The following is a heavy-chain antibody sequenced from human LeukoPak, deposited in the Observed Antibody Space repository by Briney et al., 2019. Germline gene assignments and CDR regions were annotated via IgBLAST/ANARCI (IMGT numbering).Heavy chain of an antibody. V-gene: IGHV3-11*04. J-gene: IGHJ4*02. Sequence: GGSLRLSCAASGFTFSDYYMSWVRQAPGKGLEWVSYISSSGSTIYYADSVKGRFTISRDNSKNTLYLQMNSLRAEDTAVYYCAKDPLRYYGSGSYISNWGQGTLVTVSS. CDR3: AKDPLRYYGSGSYISN. CDR1: GFTFSDYY. CDR2: ISSSGSTI. D-gene: IGHD3-10*01.